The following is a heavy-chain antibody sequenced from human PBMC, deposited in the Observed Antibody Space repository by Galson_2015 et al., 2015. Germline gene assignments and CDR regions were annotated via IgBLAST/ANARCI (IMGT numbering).Heavy chain of an antibody. Sequence: SLRLSCAASGFTFSSYGMHWVRQAPGKGLKWVAVIWYDGSNKYYADSVKGRFTISRDNSKNTLYLQMNSLRAEDTAVYYCARDQLGYCSSTSCYTKDYYYYGMDVWGQGTTVTVSS. V-gene: IGHV3-33*01. D-gene: IGHD2-2*02. J-gene: IGHJ6*02. CDR1: GFTFSSYG. CDR2: IWYDGSNK. CDR3: ARDQLGYCSSTSCYTKDYYYYGMDV.